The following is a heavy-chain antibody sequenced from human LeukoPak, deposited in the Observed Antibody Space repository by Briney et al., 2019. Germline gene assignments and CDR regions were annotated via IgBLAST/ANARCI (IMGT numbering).Heavy chain of an antibody. J-gene: IGHJ4*02. Sequence: GGSLRLSCAASGFTFSSYGMHWVRQAPGKGLEWVAVISYDGSNKYYADSVKGRFTISRDNSKNTLYLQMNSLRAEDTAVYYCAMEWLEPFDYWGQGTLVTVSP. V-gene: IGHV3-30*03. CDR2: ISYDGSNK. CDR3: AMEWLEPFDY. D-gene: IGHD3-3*01. CDR1: GFTFSSYG.